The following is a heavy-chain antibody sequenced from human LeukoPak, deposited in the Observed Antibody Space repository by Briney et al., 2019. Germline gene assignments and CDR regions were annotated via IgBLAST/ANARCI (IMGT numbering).Heavy chain of an antibody. J-gene: IGHJ6*02. Sequence: PGGSLRLSCAGSGFIFGSYVMSWVRQTPGMGLQWVALTLYDGSRKYYEDSVKGRFIISRDNSENTLYLQMDSLRVEDTAIYYCARGRQALYGMDVWGQGTTVTVSS. CDR3: ARGRQALYGMDV. CDR1: GFIFGSYV. V-gene: IGHV3-30*02. CDR2: TLYDGSRK.